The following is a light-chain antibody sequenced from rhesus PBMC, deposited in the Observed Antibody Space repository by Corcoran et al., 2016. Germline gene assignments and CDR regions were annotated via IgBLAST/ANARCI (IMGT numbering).Light chain of an antibody. J-gene: IGKJ4*01. CDR1: QTIDSW. CDR3: LPYKSSPS. V-gene: IGKV1-22*01. Sequence: DIQMTQSPSSLSASVGDTVTITCRASQTIDSWLDWYQQKPGKAPKLLIYKTSSLRAGVPSRCSGSGSGTDFPLTIRSLQPDDFATYYCLPYKSSPSFVGGTKVESK. CDR2: KTS.